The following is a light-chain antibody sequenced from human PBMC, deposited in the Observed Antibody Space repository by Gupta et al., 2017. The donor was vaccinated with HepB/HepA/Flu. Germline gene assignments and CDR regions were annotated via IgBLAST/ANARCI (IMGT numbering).Light chain of an antibody. CDR2: AAS. Sequence: DIQMTQSPSALSASVGDRVTITCRASQGIGNYLAWYQQKPGKVPKLLIYAASTLQSGVPSRFSGGGSGTDFTLTISSLQPEDVATYYCQKDNSAPDTYGHGTKVDIK. CDR3: QKDNSAPDT. J-gene: IGKJ3*01. CDR1: QGIGNY. V-gene: IGKV1-27*01.